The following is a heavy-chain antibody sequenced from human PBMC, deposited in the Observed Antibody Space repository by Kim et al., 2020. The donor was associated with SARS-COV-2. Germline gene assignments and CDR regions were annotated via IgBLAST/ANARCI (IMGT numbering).Heavy chain of an antibody. CDR3: AKDPDGYNQDGGLFDC. Sequence: GGSLRLSCAASGFTFSSYAMSWVRQAPGKGLEWVSAISGSGGSTYYADSVKGWFTISRDNSKNTLYLQMNSLRAEDTAGYYCAKDPDGYNQDGGLFDCWGQGTQVTGSS. CDR2: ISGSGGST. D-gene: IGHD5-12*01. J-gene: IGHJ4*02. CDR1: GFTFSSYA. V-gene: IGHV3-23*01.